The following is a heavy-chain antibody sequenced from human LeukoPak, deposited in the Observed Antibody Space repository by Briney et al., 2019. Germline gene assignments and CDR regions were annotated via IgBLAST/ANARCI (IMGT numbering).Heavy chain of an antibody. Sequence: SGPTLVKPTQTLTLTCAFSGFSLSTSGVGVGWIRQPPGKALEWLALIYWDDDKRYSPSLQSRLTITKDTSKNQVVLTMTNMDPVDTATYYCAHLAYCGGDCYTDLYYFDYWGQGTLVTVSS. J-gene: IGHJ4*02. CDR1: GFSLSTSGVG. D-gene: IGHD2-21*02. CDR2: IYWDDDK. V-gene: IGHV2-5*02. CDR3: AHLAYCGGDCYTDLYYFDY.